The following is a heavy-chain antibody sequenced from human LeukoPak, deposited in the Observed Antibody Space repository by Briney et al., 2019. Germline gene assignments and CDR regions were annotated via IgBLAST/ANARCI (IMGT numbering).Heavy chain of an antibody. CDR2: INSDGRST. Sequence: GGSLRLSCAASGFTFRSHWMHWVRQAPGKGLVWVSRINSDGRSTSYADSVKGRFTISRDNAKNTLYLQMNSLRAEDTAVYYCARDSDNSYDSSDYFDYWGQGTLVTVSS. J-gene: IGHJ4*02. CDR3: ARDSDNSYDSSDYFDY. V-gene: IGHV3-74*01. D-gene: IGHD3-22*01. CDR1: GFTFRSHW.